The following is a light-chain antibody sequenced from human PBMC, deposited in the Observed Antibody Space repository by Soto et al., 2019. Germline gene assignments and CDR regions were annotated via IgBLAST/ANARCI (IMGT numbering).Light chain of an antibody. Sequence: QSVLTQPPSASGTPRQRVTNSCSGSSSNLGSNTVNCDHQLPGTAPQLLIYGTNQRPSGVPDRFSGSKSGTSASLAISGLQSEDEADYYCAACDDSLNGLYVFGTGTKVTLL. CDR2: GTN. CDR3: AACDDSLNGLYV. J-gene: IGLJ1*01. V-gene: IGLV1-44*01. CDR1: SSNLGSNT.